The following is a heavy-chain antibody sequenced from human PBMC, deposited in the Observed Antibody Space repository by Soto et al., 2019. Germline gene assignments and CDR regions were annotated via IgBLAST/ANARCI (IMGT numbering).Heavy chain of an antibody. CDR1: GYTFTSYG. CDR3: ARSPSWETTVTPYYFDY. CDR2: ISAYNGNT. Sequence: ASVKVSCKASGYTFTSYGISWVRQAPGQGLEWMGWISAYNGNTNYAQKIQGRDTMTRNTSISTAYMELSSLRSEDTAVYYCARSPSWETTVTPYYFDYWGQ. J-gene: IGHJ4*01. V-gene: IGHV1-18*01. D-gene: IGHD4-4*01.